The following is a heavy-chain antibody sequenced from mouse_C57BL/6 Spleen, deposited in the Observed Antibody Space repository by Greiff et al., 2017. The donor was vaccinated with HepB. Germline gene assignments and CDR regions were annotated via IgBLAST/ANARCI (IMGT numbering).Heavy chain of an antibody. CDR1: GYTFTSYW. V-gene: IGHV1-64*01. CDR3: ARAYYSNYVGYFDV. Sequence: VQLQQSGAELVKPGASVKLSCKASGYTFTSYWMHWVKQRPGQGLEWIGMIHPNSGSTNYNEKFKSKATLTVDKSSSTAYMQLSSLTSEDSAVYYCARAYYSNYVGYFDVWGTGTTVTVSS. J-gene: IGHJ1*03. D-gene: IGHD2-5*01. CDR2: IHPNSGST.